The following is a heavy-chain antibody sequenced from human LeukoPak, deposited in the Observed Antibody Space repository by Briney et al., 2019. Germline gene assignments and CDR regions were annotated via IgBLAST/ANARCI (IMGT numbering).Heavy chain of an antibody. J-gene: IGHJ5*02. CDR2: IKPDGSAT. V-gene: IGHV3-7*01. CDR3: ARGGGSSS. Sequence: GGSLRLSCAASGFSFSNFWMSWVRQAPGKGLEWVANIKPDGSATNYVDSVKGRFTISRDNAKNSLDLQMNSLRAEDTAVYYCARGGGSSSWGQGTLVTVSP. CDR1: GFSFSNFW. D-gene: IGHD6-6*01.